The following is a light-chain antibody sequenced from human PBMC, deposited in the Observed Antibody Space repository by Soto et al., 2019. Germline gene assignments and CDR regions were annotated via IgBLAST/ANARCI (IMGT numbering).Light chain of an antibody. V-gene: IGKV3-20*01. CDR3: QQYGSSYT. CDR1: QSVSSNY. CDR2: GAS. J-gene: IGKJ2*01. Sequence: EMWLTQSPGTLSLSPGQRATLSCRASQSVSSNYLACYQQKPGQAPRLLIYGASIRATGLPDRFSGSGSGTDFSLTISRLEPEDFAVYYCQQYGSSYTFGQGTKVDIK.